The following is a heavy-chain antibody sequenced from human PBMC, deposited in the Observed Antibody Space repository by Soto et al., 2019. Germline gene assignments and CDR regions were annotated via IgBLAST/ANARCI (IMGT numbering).Heavy chain of an antibody. D-gene: IGHD2-15*01. CDR3: ARVHIVVVVAAINWFDP. CDR1: GLTSNTYG. V-gene: IGHV3-21*05. J-gene: IGHJ5*02. Sequence: GGSLRLSCAASGLTSNTYGMHWVRQAPGKGLEWVSYISSSSSYTNYADSVKGRFTISRDNAKNSLYLQMNSLRAEDTAVYYCARVHIVVVVAAINWFDPWGQGTLVTVSS. CDR2: ISSSSSYT.